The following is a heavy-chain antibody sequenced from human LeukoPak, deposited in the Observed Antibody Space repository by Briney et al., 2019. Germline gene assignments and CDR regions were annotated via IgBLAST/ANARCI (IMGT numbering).Heavy chain of an antibody. CDR3: ARLRFLEWDGHAFDI. CDR1: GGTFSSYA. D-gene: IGHD3-3*01. V-gene: IGHV1-18*01. Sequence: GASVKVSCKASGGTFSSYAISWVRQAPGQGLEWMGWISAYNGNTNYAQKLQGRVTMTTDTSTSTAYMELRSLRSDDTAVYYCARLRFLEWDGHAFDIWGQGTMVTVSS. CDR2: ISAYNGNT. J-gene: IGHJ3*02.